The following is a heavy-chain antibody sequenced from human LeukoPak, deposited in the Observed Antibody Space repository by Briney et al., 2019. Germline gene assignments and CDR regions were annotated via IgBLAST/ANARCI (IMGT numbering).Heavy chain of an antibody. V-gene: IGHV1-18*01. CDR3: ASATTYASLFQH. J-gene: IGHJ1*01. CDR1: GYTFTSYG. CDR2: ISAYNGNT. D-gene: IGHD5-12*01. Sequence: ASVKVSCKASGYTFTSYGISWVRQAPGQGLEWMGWISAYNGNTNYAQKLQGRVTMTTDTSTSTAYMELSSLRSEDTAVYYCASATTYASLFQHWGQGTLVTVSS.